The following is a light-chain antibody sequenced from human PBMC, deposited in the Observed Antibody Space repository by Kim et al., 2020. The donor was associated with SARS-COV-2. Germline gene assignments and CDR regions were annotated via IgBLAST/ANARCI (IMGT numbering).Light chain of an antibody. CDR2: DVS. J-gene: IGLJ1*01. V-gene: IGLV2-14*03. CDR3: SSYASSNTLCV. CDR1: SSDVGGYNY. Sequence: SITSTCTATSSDVGGYNYVSWDQQHPVKAPKLMIYDVSWRPPGVSNRFSGSKSGNTASLTISGLQPEDEADYYCSSYASSNTLCVFGTGTKVTVL.